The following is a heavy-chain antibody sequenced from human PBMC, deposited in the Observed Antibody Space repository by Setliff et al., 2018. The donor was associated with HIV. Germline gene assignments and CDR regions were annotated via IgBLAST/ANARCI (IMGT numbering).Heavy chain of an antibody. CDR3: ARDRRSIFGVDTKNWFDP. D-gene: IGHD3-3*01. Sequence: SETLSLTCAVSGYSISSGHYWGWIRQPPGKGLEWIGSIYHSGTTDYNPSLKSRVTISLDTSKNQFSLRLSSVTVADTAVYYCARDRRSIFGVDTKNWFDPWGQGTLVTVSS. CDR2: IYHSGTT. J-gene: IGHJ5*02. CDR1: GYSISSGHY. V-gene: IGHV4-38-2*02.